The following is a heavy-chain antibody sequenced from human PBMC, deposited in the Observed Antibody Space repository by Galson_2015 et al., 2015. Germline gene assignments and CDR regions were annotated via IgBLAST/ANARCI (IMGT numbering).Heavy chain of an antibody. Sequence: SLRLSCAASGFTFGDCDMSWVRQAPGKGLEWVSYISGCSTYTNYAHSVTGRFTMSRDNAKNLLYLEMNCLRAEDTSVYYCARMRKGSATTTIYIDYWIDPWGQGTLVTVSS. J-gene: IGHJ5*02. D-gene: IGHD1-26*01. CDR1: GFTFGDCD. CDR3: ARMRKGSATTTIYIDYWIDP. V-gene: IGHV3-11*03. CDR2: ISGCSTYT.